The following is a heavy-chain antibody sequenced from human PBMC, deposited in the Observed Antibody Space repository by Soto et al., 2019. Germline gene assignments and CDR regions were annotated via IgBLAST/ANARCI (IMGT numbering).Heavy chain of an antibody. V-gene: IGHV3-7*01. J-gene: IGHJ4*02. D-gene: IGHD7-27*01. CDR1: GFTFSNSW. CDR3: ARDPAWGSLDY. CDR2: INPVESEK. Sequence: EVQLVESGGGLVQPGGSLRLSCAASGFTFSNSWMSWVRQAPGKGLEWVADINPVESEKYYVDSVKGRFTVSRDNAKNSLYLQMNSLRVEYTALYYCARDPAWGSLDYWGLGTLVTVSS.